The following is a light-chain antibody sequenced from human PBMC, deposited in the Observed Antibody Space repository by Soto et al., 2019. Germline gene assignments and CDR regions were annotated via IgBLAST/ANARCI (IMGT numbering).Light chain of an antibody. J-gene: IGLJ2*01. CDR3: SSYTSSATLL. CDR1: SSDVGGYNY. CDR2: EVN. V-gene: IGLV2-14*03. Sequence: QSALTQPASVSGSPGQSITISCTGTSSDVGGYNYVSWYQQHPGKVPKLMIYEVNNRPSGVSRRFSGSKSGNTASLTISGLQAEDEADYYCSSYTSSATLLFGGGTQLTVL.